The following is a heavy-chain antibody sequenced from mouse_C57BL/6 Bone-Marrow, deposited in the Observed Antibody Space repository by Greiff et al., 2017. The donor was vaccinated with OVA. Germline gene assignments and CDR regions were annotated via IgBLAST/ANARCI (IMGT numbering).Heavy chain of an antibody. CDR3: ARQLRLTYYAMDY. CDR2: ISSGGSYT. J-gene: IGHJ4*01. CDR1: GFTFSSYG. D-gene: IGHD3-2*02. V-gene: IGHV5-6*01. Sequence: EVQGVESGGDLVKPGGSLKLSCAASGFTFSSYGMSWVRQTPDKRLELVATISSGGSYTYYPDSVKGRFTISRDNAKNTLYLQMSSLKSEDTAMYYWARQLRLTYYAMDYWGQGTSVTVSS.